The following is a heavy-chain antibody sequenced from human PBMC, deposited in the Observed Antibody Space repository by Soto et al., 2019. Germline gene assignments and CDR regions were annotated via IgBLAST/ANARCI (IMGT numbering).Heavy chain of an antibody. J-gene: IGHJ6*02. Sequence: QVQLVQSGAEVKKPGASVKVSCKASGYTFTSYFITWVRQAPGQGLEWMGWISAYNGNTNYAQMLQGRVTMTTDTSTATSYMEMRSLRSDDTPVYYCARQNYYSGMDVSGQGTTVTVSS. CDR1: GYTFTSYF. V-gene: IGHV1-18*01. CDR3: ARQNYYSGMDV. CDR2: ISAYNGNT.